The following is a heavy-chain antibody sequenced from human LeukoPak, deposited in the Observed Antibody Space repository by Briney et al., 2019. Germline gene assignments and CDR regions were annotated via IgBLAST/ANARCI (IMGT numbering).Heavy chain of an antibody. Sequence: SETLSLTCTVSGGSISSYYWSWIRQPPGKGLEWIGYIYYSGSTNYNPSLKSRVTISVDTSKNQFSLKLSSVTAADTAVYYCAGTPSRYCSSTSCYSYWYFDLWGRGTLVTVSS. CDR1: GGSISSYY. CDR3: AGTPSRYCSSTSCYSYWYFDL. D-gene: IGHD2-2*02. V-gene: IGHV4-59*01. J-gene: IGHJ2*01. CDR2: IYYSGST.